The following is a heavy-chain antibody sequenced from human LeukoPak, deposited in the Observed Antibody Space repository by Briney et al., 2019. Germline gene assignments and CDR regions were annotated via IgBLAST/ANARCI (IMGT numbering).Heavy chain of an antibody. V-gene: IGHV3-30*18. Sequence: GGSLRLSCAASGFTFSSYGMHWVRQAPGKGLEWVAVISYDGSNKYYAGSVKGRFTISRDNSKNTLYLQMNSLRAEDTAVYYCAKPTNSGSYYRGYYFDYWGQGTLVTVSS. CDR2: ISYDGSNK. CDR3: AKPTNSGSYYRGYYFDY. CDR1: GFTFSSYG. D-gene: IGHD1-26*01. J-gene: IGHJ4*02.